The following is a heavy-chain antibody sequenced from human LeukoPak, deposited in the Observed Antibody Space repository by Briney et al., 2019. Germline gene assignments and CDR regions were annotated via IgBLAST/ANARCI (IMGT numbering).Heavy chain of an antibody. J-gene: IGHJ4*02. CDR3: ARDGYECWSGHPTTVVL. D-gene: IGHD3-3*01. V-gene: IGHV3-48*01. Sequence: GGSLRLSCAASGFTFSTYAMNWVRQAPGKGLEWVSYISSSSNTIYYADSVQGRFTISRDNANNSLYLQMNSLRAADTAVYYCARDGYECWSGHPTTVVLWGQGTLVTVSS. CDR1: GFTFSTYA. CDR2: ISSSSNTI.